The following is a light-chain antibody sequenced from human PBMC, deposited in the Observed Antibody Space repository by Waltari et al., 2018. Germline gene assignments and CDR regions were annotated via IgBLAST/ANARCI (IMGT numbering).Light chain of an antibody. CDR1: QTVSTIA. CDR2: STY. CDR3: QQYDGIVVT. Sequence: EIVLTQSPGTLSLSLGDRATLSCRASQTVSTIALGCYQQKPGQAPRVLIYSTYNRATGIPDRFSGSGSGTDFTLTINRLAPEDFAMYYCQQYDGIVVTFGGGTKVEI. V-gene: IGKV3-20*01. J-gene: IGKJ4*01.